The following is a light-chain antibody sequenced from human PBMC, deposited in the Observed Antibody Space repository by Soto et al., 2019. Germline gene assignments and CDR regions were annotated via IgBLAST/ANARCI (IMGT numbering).Light chain of an antibody. V-gene: IGKV3-15*01. CDR3: QQRSNWPLT. J-gene: IGKJ5*01. CDR2: GAS. CDR1: QSVSSN. Sequence: EIVMTQSPATLSVSPGERATLSCRASQSVSSNLAWYQQKVGQAPRLLIYGASTRATGIPARFSGSGSGTEFTLTISSLEPEDFAVYYCQQRSNWPLTFGQGTRLEIK.